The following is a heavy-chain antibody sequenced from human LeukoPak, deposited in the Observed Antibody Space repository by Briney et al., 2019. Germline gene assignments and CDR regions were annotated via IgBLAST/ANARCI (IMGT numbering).Heavy chain of an antibody. CDR3: ARFRQQQGAFDI. J-gene: IGHJ3*02. CDR1: CGSISSSSYY. Sequence: SETLSLTCTVSCGSISSSSYYWGWIRQPPGKWLEGIGTIYYSASTYYNPFLKSRVTISVDTSKNPSSLKLSSVTAAHTAVYYCARFRQQQGAFDIWGQGTMVTVSS. V-gene: IGHV4-39*01. CDR2: IYYSAST. D-gene: IGHD6-13*01.